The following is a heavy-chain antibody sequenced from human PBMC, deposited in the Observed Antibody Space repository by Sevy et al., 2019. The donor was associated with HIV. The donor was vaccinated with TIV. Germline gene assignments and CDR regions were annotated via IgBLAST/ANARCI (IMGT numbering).Heavy chain of an antibody. CDR3: AREKWELHYGGAYYFDY. J-gene: IGHJ4*02. CDR1: GFTFSSYS. D-gene: IGHD1-26*01. CDR2: ISSSSSTI. V-gene: IGHV3-48*02. Sequence: GGSLRLSCAASGFTFSSYSMNWVRQAPGKGLEWVSYISSSSSTIYYADSVKGRFTISGDKAKNSQYLQMNSLRDEDTAVYYCAREKWELHYGGAYYFDYWGQGTLVTVSS.